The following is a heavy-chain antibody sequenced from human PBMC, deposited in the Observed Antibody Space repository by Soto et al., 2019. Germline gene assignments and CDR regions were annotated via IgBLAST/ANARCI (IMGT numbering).Heavy chain of an antibody. D-gene: IGHD3-22*01. CDR1: DGSLSNFY. Sequence: SETLSLTCTVCDGSLSNFYWSCIRQPPGKGLEWIGYISSSGNTNYNPSLKSRVSISVDTSKNQFSLNLTSVTAADTAVYYCARAPMVLTRSYFDSWGQGTPVTVSS. V-gene: IGHV4-59*13. CDR3: ARAPMVLTRSYFDS. J-gene: IGHJ4*02. CDR2: ISSSGNT.